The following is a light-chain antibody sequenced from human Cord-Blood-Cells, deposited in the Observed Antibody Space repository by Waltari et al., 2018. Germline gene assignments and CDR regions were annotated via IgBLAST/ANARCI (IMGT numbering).Light chain of an antibody. V-gene: IGLV6-57*02. Sequence: NFMLTQPHSVSESPGKTVTISCTGSRGSIASNYAQWYQQRPGSAPTTVIYEDNQRPSGVPDRFSGSIDSSSNSASLTISGLKTEDEADYYCQSYDSSTRWVFGGGTKLTVL. CDR2: EDN. CDR1: RGSIASNY. J-gene: IGLJ3*02. CDR3: QSYDSSTRWV.